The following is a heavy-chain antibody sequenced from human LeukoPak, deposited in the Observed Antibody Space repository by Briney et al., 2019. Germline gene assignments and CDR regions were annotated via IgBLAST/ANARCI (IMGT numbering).Heavy chain of an antibody. CDR3: ARGYDFWSGYPQFDY. CDR1: GGTFSSYA. D-gene: IGHD3-3*01. J-gene: IGHJ4*02. CDR2: IIPIFGTA. V-gene: IGHV1-69*13. Sequence: ASVKVSCKASGGTFSSYAISWVRQAPGQGLEWMGGIIPIFGTANYAQKFQGRVTITADESTSTAYMELSSLRSEDTAVYYCARGYDFWSGYPQFDYWGQGTLVTVSS.